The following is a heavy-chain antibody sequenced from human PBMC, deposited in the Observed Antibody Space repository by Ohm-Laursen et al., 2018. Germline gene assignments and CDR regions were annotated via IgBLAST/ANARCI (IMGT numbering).Heavy chain of an antibody. V-gene: IGHV4-34*01. CDR2: INHSRST. D-gene: IGHD6-19*01. CDR1: GGSFRGYY. CDR3: ARGFSGWWGRIDY. Sequence: SDTLSLTCAVYGGSFRGYYWNWIRQPPGKGLEWIGEINHSRSTKYNSSFKSRVTISVDTSKNQFSLKLSSVTAADTAVYYCARGFSGWWGRIDYWGQGILVTVSS. J-gene: IGHJ4*02.